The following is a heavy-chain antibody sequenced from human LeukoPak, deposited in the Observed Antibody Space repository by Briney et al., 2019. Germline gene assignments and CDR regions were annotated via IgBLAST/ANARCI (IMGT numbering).Heavy chain of an antibody. CDR2: IYYSGST. J-gene: IGHJ4*01. D-gene: IGHD2-8*01. CDR1: GGSINSYY. Sequence: PSETLSLTCTVSGGSINSYYWSWIRQPPGKGLEWIGYIYYSGSTNYNPSLKSRVTISRDTSKNQFSLKLRSVTAADTAVYYCTSGGMVSGDFWGHGTLLTVSS. V-gene: IGHV4-59*01. CDR3: TSGGMVSGDF.